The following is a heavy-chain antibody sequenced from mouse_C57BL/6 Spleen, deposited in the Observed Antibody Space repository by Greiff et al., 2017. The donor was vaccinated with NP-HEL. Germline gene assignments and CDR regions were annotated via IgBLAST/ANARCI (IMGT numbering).Heavy chain of an antibody. J-gene: IGHJ3*01. CDR2: ISDGGSYT. D-gene: IGHD2-5*01. CDR3: ARDQGYSNGPGFAY. V-gene: IGHV5-4*01. Sequence: EVMLVESGGGLVKPGGSLKLSCAASGFTFSSYAMSWVRQTPEKRLEWVATISDGGSYTYYPDNVKGRFTISRDNAKNNLYLQMSHLKSEDTAMYYCARDQGYSNGPGFAYWGQGTLVTVSA. CDR1: GFTFSSYA.